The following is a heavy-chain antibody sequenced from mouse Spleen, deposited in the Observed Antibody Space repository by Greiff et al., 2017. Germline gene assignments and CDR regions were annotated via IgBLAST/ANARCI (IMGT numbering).Heavy chain of an antibody. CDR1: GYTFTSYW. J-gene: IGHJ2*01. CDR2: IDPSDSYT. V-gene: IGHV1-69*01. CDR3: ARAGMAFDY. D-gene: IGHD4-1*01. Sequence: QVQLKQSGAELVMPGASVKLSCKASGYTFTSYWMHWVKQRPGQGLEWIGEIDPSDSYTNYNQKFKGKATLTVDKSSSTAYMQLSSLTSEDSAVYYCARAGMAFDYWGQGTTLTVSS.